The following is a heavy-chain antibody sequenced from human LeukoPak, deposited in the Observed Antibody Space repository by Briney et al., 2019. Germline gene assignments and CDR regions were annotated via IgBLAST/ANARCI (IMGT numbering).Heavy chain of an antibody. J-gene: IGHJ5*02. CDR2: INGDGSTT. Sequence: GGSLRLSCAASGFTFSSYWMHWVRQAPGKGLVWVSRINGDGSTTTYVDSVKGRFTIYRDNAKNTVYLQMNSLRVEDTAVYYCATVRSGSRDWFDPWGQGTLVTVSS. V-gene: IGHV3-74*01. CDR1: GFTFSSYW. CDR3: ATVRSGSRDWFDP. D-gene: IGHD3-10*01.